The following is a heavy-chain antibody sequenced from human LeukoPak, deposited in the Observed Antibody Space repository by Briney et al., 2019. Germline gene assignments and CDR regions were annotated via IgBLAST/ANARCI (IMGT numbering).Heavy chain of an antibody. D-gene: IGHD2-2*01. CDR3: ARNEYATGWFDH. CDR2: MTPNSGQT. V-gene: IGHV1-8*01. CDR1: GYTLTELS. Sequence: GASVKVSCKVSGYTLTELSMHWVRQATGQGLEWLGWMTPNSGQTGYAQKFQGRVTLTRDTSTSTAYMELSSLTSEDTAVYYCARNEYATGWFDHWGQGTVVTVSS. J-gene: IGHJ5*02.